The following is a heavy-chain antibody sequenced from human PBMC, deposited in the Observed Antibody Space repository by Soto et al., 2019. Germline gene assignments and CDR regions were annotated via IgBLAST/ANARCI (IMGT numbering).Heavy chain of an antibody. J-gene: IGHJ4*02. CDR1: GYSFTSYW. D-gene: IGHD5-18*01. Sequence: PGESLKIPCKGSGYSFTSYWIGWVRQMPGKGLEWMGIIYPGDSDTRYSPSFQGQVTISADKSISTAYLQWSSLKASDTAMYYCARPSDYSYGPFDYWGQGTLVTVSS. CDR2: IYPGDSDT. V-gene: IGHV5-51*01. CDR3: ARPSDYSYGPFDY.